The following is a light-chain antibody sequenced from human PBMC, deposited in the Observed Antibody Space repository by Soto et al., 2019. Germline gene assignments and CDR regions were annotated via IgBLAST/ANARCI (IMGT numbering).Light chain of an antibody. CDR2: EAS. V-gene: IGKV1-5*03. CDR3: QQYNSYSWT. Sequence: DIQMTQSPSTLSASVGDRVTITCRASQNINNWLAWYQQKPGKPPNLLIYEASSLESGVPSRFGGSRSGTEFTLTISSLQPEDFATYYCQQYNSYSWTFGQGTKVEIK. CDR1: QNINNW. J-gene: IGKJ1*01.